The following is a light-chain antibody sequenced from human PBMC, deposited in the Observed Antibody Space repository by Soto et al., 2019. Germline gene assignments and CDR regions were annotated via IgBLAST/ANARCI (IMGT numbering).Light chain of an antibody. J-gene: IGLJ2*01. CDR3: QAWDSSTEGV. Sequence: SYELTQPPSVSVSPGQTVSITYSGDKLGDKYACWYQQKPGQSPVLVIYQDSKRPSGIPERFSGSNSGNTATLTISGTQAMDEADYYCQAWDSSTEGVFGGGTKLTVL. CDR1: KLGDKY. V-gene: IGLV3-1*01. CDR2: QDS.